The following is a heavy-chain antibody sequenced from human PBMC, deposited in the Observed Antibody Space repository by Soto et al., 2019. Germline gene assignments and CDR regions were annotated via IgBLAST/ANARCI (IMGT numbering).Heavy chain of an antibody. D-gene: IGHD4-17*01. CDR1: GFPFSDYY. V-gene: IGHV3-11*01. CDR2: ISSSGDTI. CDR3: AKGGITTVTSIDF. J-gene: IGHJ4*02. Sequence: PGGSLRLSCAASGFPFSDYYMSWIRQAPGKGLEWVSYISSSGDTIYYADSVKGRSTISRDNAKNSLYLQMNSLRAEDTAVYYCAKGGITTVTSIDFWGQGTLVTVSS.